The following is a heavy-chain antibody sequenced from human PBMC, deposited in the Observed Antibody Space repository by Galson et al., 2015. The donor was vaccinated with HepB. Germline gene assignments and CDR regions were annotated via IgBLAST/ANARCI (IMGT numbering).Heavy chain of an antibody. Sequence: SLRLSCAASGFTFSTYSIHWVRQAPGKGLEWVAVISGDGSVKDYPESVKGRFTISRDNSQNTVYLQMNSLTTVDTAVYYCAKEGSGTYCSSTTCAFEYWGQGTLVTVSS. CDR1: GFTFSTYS. CDR3: AKEGSGTYCSSTTCAFEY. V-gene: IGHV3-30*18. J-gene: IGHJ4*02. CDR2: ISGDGSVK. D-gene: IGHD2-2*01.